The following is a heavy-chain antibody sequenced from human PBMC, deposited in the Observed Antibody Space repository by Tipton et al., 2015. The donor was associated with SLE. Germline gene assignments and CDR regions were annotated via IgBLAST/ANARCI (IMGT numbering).Heavy chain of an antibody. D-gene: IGHD3-3*01. CDR3: ARGTTGVVIAFDI. CDR1: GYTFTRYS. Sequence: QLVQSGAEVKKPGASVKVSCKASGYTFTRYSIHWVRQAPGQGLEWMGIINPSGGSTSYAQKFQGRGTMTRDTSTSTVYMELSSLRSEDTAVYYCARGTTGVVIAFDIWGQGTMVTVSS. V-gene: IGHV1-46*01. J-gene: IGHJ3*02. CDR2: INPSGGST.